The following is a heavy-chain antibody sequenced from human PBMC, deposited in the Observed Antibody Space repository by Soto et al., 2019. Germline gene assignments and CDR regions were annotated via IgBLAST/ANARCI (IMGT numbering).Heavy chain of an antibody. CDR2: ISSSSSTI. Sequence: GGSLRLSCAASGFTFSSYSMNWVRQAPGKGLEWVSYISSSSSTIYYADSVKGRFTISRDNAKNSLYLQMNSLRAEDTAVYYCARGRGVRGVIITRPYFDYWGQGTLVTVSS. D-gene: IGHD3-10*01. CDR1: GFTFSSYS. J-gene: IGHJ4*02. CDR3: ARGRGVRGVIITRPYFDY. V-gene: IGHV3-48*01.